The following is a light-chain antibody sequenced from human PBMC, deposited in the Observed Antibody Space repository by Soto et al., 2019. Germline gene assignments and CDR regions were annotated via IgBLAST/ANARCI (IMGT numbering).Light chain of an antibody. J-gene: IGKJ1*01. V-gene: IGKV3-20*01. CDR3: QQCGSSPWT. CDR1: QNLGTLY. CDR2: SAS. Sequence: EIVLTQSPGTLSLSPGERGTLSCRASQNLGTLYLAWFQQKSGQAPRLLIYSASRRATGIPDRFTGSGSGTDFTLTINRVEPEDFAVYYCQQCGSSPWTFGQGTTVEIK.